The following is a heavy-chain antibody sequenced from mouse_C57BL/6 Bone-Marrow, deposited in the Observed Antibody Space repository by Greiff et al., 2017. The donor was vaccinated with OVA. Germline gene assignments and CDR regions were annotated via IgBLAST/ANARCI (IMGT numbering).Heavy chain of an antibody. V-gene: IGHV14-2*01. CDR2: IDPEDGDT. CDR1: GFNIKDYY. CDR3: GRSPLDYYGSSDWYFEV. Sequence: VQLQQSGAELVKPGASVKLSCTASGFNIKDYYMHWVKQRTEQGLEWIGRIDPEDGDTNYATKFQGKATITADTSSNTAYLQLSSLTSEDTAVYYGGRSPLDYYGSSDWYFEVWGTGTTVTVSS. D-gene: IGHD1-1*01. J-gene: IGHJ1*03.